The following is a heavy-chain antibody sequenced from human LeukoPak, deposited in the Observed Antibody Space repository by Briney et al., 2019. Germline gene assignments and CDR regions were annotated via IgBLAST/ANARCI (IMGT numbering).Heavy chain of an antibody. J-gene: IGHJ4*02. CDR2: IKQDGSEK. Sequence: GGSLRLSCAASGFTFSSYWMSWVRQAPGKGREGVANIKQDGSEKYYVDSVKGRLTISRDNAKNALYLQMNRLRAEETAVYYCARGQTTVTNWGQGTLVTVSS. D-gene: IGHD4-17*01. CDR1: GFTFSSYW. CDR3: ARGQTTVTN. V-gene: IGHV3-7*03.